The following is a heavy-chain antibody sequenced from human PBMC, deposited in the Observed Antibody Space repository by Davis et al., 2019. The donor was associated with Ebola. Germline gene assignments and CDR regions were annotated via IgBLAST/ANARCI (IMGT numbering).Heavy chain of an antibody. CDR1: GFVFSSYV. CDR2: LGLSADT. V-gene: IGHV3-23*01. J-gene: IGHJ6*02. D-gene: IGHD1-1*01. CDR3: ARSSWDDPAV. Sequence: PAGSLTLSCAASGFVFSSYVMSWVRRAPGKGLEWVSTLGLSADTYYADSVKGRFTISRDNAKNSLYLQMDSLRDDDTAVYYCARSSWDDPAVWGQGTTVTVSS.